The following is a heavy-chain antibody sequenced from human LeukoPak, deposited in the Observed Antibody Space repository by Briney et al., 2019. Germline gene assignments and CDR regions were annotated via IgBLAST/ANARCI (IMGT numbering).Heavy chain of an antibody. J-gene: IGHJ6*03. Sequence: NPGGSLRLSCEGSGFSFRDYYMSWIRQTPGKGLEWVSYISNSGTDTNYADSVKGRFTISRDNAKNSLYLQMNSLRAEDTALYYCARHYYDSRYPTSGYYMDVWGKGTTVTVS. V-gene: IGHV3-11*03. D-gene: IGHD3-22*01. CDR3: ARHYYDSRYPTSGYYMDV. CDR2: ISNSGTDT. CDR1: GFSFRDYY.